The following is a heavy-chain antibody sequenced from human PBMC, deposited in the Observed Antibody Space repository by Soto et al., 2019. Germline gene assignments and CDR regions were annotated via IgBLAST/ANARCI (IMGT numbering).Heavy chain of an antibody. Sequence: GGSLRLSCAASGFSFSNYAMSWVRQPPGKGLEWVSGISGSGGSIDYADSVKGRFTISRDNSKNTLYLQMNSLRAEDTAVYYCARDRAVSYDFWSGYYRAPAYGYRMDVWGVGTTLTVSS. CDR3: ARDRAVSYDFWSGYYRAPAYGYRMDV. J-gene: IGHJ6*04. D-gene: IGHD3-3*01. CDR2: ISGSGGSI. V-gene: IGHV3-23*01. CDR1: GFSFSNYA.